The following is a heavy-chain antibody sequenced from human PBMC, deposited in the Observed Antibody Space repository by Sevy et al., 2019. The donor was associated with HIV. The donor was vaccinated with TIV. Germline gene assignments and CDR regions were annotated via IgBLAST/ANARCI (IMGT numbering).Heavy chain of an antibody. D-gene: IGHD3-10*01. Sequence: SETLSLTCAVSGGSINSNNWWRWVRQPSGKGLEWIGEIYHSGSINYNPSLKSRVTISVDKSKKQFSLKVNSVTAADTAVYYCASRVWFGELGGGYFDYWGQGTLVTVSS. J-gene: IGHJ4*02. V-gene: IGHV4-4*02. CDR2: IYHSGSI. CDR3: ASRVWFGELGGGYFDY. CDR1: GGSINSNNW.